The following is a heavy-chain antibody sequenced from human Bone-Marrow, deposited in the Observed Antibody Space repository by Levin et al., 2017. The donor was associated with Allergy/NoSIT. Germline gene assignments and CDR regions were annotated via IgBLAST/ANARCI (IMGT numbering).Heavy chain of an antibody. Sequence: ASVKVSCKASGYTFTSYFMHWVRQAPGQGLEWMGIINPSGGSTTYAQKFQGRVTMPRDPSTSTVYMELSGLRSEDTAVYYCARMDIVVVPTASGAFDFWGRGTMVTVSS. D-gene: IGHD2-2*03. CDR3: ARMDIVVVPTASGAFDF. V-gene: IGHV1-46*01. J-gene: IGHJ3*01. CDR1: GYTFTSYF. CDR2: INPSGGST.